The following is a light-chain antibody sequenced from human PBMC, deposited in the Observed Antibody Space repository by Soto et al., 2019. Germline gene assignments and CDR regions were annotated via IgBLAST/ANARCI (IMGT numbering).Light chain of an antibody. CDR1: SSDIGGYNY. Sequence: QSALTQPPSASWSPGQSVTISCTVTSSDIGGYNYVSWYQQHPGKAPKLMIYEVNKRPSGVPDRFSGSQSGHTASLTVSGLQAEDEADYRCGSCAGNSYLFGNGRKVT. CDR2: EVN. J-gene: IGLJ1*01. V-gene: IGLV2-8*01. CDR3: GSCAGNSYL.